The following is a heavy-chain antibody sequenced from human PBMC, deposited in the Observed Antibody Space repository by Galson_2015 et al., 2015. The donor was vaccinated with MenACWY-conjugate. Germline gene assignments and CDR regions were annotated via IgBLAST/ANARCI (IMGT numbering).Heavy chain of an antibody. Sequence: SLRLSCAASGFIFSNAWMSWVRQAPGKGLEWVGRIKSKTDGETTDYAAPVKGRFTISRDDSKNTLYLQMNSLKTEDTAVYYCTVAVSARGAYDWGQGTRVTVSS. CDR1: GFIFSNAW. D-gene: IGHD2-21*01. CDR2: IKSKTDGETT. V-gene: IGHV3-15*01. J-gene: IGHJ4*02. CDR3: TVAVSARGAYD.